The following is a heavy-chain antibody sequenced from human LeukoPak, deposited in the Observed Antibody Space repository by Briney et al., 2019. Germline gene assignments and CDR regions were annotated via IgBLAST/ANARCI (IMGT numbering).Heavy chain of an antibody. CDR1: GGSISSSSYY. J-gene: IGHJ4*02. D-gene: IGHD4-23*01. V-gene: IGHV4-39*07. Sequence: SETLSLTCTVSGGSISSSSYYWGWIRQPPGKGLEWIGSIYYSGSTYYNPSLKSRVTISVDTSKNQFSLKLSPVTAADTAVYYCASTPPTDYWGQGTLVTVSS. CDR2: IYYSGST. CDR3: ASTPPTDY.